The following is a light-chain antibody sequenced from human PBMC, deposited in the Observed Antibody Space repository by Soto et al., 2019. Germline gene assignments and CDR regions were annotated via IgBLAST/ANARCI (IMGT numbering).Light chain of an antibody. CDR1: SSDIGSYKY. V-gene: IGLV2-14*03. CDR3: SSVTSRSTVV. CDR2: DAT. J-gene: IGLJ2*01. Sequence: QSALTQPASVSGSPGQSITISCTGTSSDIGSYKYVSWYQHHPGKAPQLMIYDATNRPSGVSHRFSASKSGNTASLTISGLHTEDEADYYCSSVTSRSTVVFGGGTQLTVL.